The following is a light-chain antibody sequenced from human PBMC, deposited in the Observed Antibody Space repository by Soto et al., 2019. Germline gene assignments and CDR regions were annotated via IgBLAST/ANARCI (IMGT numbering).Light chain of an antibody. Sequence: QAVVTQEPSLTVSPGGTVILTCGSSTGAVTSGHYPYWFQQKPGQAPKTLIYDTTNKQSWSPARFLGSLLGGKAALTLSGAQPEDEADYYCLLVYSGTVVFGGGTKLTVL. J-gene: IGLJ2*01. CDR2: DTT. CDR1: TGAVTSGHY. CDR3: LLVYSGTVV. V-gene: IGLV7-46*01.